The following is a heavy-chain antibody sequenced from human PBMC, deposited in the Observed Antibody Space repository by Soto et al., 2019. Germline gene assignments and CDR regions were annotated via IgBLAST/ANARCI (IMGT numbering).Heavy chain of an antibody. Sequence: DVPLLESGGDLVQPGGSLRLSCEVSGFTIRAYAMSWARRAPGKGLEWVAAITGRGDYTHYEESVKGRFTISRDDSKNTLHLQMNTLRVDDTAIYYCSLGKSYYWDYWGQGIQVAVSS. CDR2: ITGRGDYT. CDR3: SLGKSYYWDY. V-gene: IGHV3-23*01. J-gene: IGHJ4*02. CDR1: GFTIRAYA.